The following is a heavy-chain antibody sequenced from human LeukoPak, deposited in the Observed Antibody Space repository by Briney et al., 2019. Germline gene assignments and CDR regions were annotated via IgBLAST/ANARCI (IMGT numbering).Heavy chain of an antibody. CDR2: IYNSGST. CDR1: GASFNTGDHY. Sequence: SETLSLTCIVSGASFNTGDHYWNWIRQHPGKGLEWIGYIYNSGSTYYNPSLKSRVTISVDTSKNHFSLRLTSVTAADSAVYYCARGAPPDSWGQGTLVTVSS. CDR3: ARGAPPDS. J-gene: IGHJ4*02. V-gene: IGHV4-31*03.